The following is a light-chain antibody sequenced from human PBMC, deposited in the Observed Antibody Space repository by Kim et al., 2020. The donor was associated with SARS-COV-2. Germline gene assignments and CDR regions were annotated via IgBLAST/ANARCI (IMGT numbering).Light chain of an antibody. CDR1: NIGSKS. J-gene: IGLJ2*01. CDR3: QVWDSSSDHNVV. Sequence: PGKTARITCGGNNIGSKSVHWYQQKPGQAPVLVIYYDSDRHSGIPERFSGSNSGNTATLTISRVEAGDEADYYCQVWDSSSDHNVVFGGGTQLTVL. V-gene: IGLV3-21*04. CDR2: YDS.